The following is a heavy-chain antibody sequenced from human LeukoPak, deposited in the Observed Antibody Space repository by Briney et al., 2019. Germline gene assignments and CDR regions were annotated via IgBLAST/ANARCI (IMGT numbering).Heavy chain of an antibody. Sequence: ASVKVTCKASGYTFSSYGINWVRQAPGQGLEWMGGIIPIFGTANYAQKFQGRVTITADKSTSTAYMELSSLRSEDTAVYYCARDRGDYKGPAYYYYYMDVWGKGTTVTISS. J-gene: IGHJ6*03. D-gene: IGHD4-17*01. CDR1: GYTFSSYG. CDR3: ARDRGDYKGPAYYYYYMDV. CDR2: IIPIFGTA. V-gene: IGHV1-69*06.